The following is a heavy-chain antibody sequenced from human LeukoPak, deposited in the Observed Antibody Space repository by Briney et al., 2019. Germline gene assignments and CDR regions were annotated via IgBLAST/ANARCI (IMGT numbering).Heavy chain of an antibody. J-gene: IGHJ4*02. CDR2: IIPIFGTA. Sequence: SVKVSCKASGGAFSSYAISWVRQAPGQGLEWMGGIIPIFGTANYAQKFQGRVTITADESTSTAYMELSSLRSEDTAVYYCAREVLSRLERGYFDYWGQGTLVTVSS. CDR1: GGAFSSYA. V-gene: IGHV1-69*13. D-gene: IGHD1-1*01. CDR3: AREVLSRLERGYFDY.